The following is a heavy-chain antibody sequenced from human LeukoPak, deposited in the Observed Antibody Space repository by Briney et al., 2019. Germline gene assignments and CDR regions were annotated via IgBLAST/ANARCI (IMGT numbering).Heavy chain of an antibody. CDR2: INPNSGGT. J-gene: IGHJ4*02. Sequence: GASVKVSCKASGYIFTGYYMHWVRQAPGQGLEWMGWINPNSGGTNYAQKFQGRVTMTRDTSISTAYMELSRLRSDDTAVYYCARLGITIFWGSDYWGQGTLVTVSS. V-gene: IGHV1-2*02. CDR3: ARLGITIFWGSDY. CDR1: GYIFTGYY. D-gene: IGHD3-9*01.